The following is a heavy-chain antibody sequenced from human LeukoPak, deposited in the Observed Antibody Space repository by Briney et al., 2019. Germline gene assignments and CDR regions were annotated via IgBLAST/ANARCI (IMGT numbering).Heavy chain of an antibody. V-gene: IGHV1-69*17. CDR3: ARDPYSSSMGYYHGMDV. D-gene: IGHD6-6*01. CDR2: IIPIFGIA. Sequence: SSVKVSCKASGGTFSSYAISWVRRPPGQGLEGLGGIIPIFGIANYAQKFQGRVTITADKSTSTAYMELSSLRSEDTAVYYCARDPYSSSMGYYHGMDVWGQGTTVTVSS. CDR1: GGTFSSYA. J-gene: IGHJ6*02.